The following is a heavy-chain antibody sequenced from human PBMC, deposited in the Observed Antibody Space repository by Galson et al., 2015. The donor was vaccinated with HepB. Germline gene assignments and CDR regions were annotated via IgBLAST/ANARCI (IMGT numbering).Heavy chain of an antibody. D-gene: IGHD3-16*01. CDR3: ATYSDYGHFDH. J-gene: IGHJ4*02. CDR2: ISWNSGAK. V-gene: IGHV3-9*01. CDR1: GFTFDDYA. Sequence: SLRLSCAASGFTFDDYAMHWVRQVPGKGLEWVAGISWNSGAKDYVDSVKGRFTISRDNAKNSLYLQMNSLRVEDTAMYYCATYSDYGHFDHWGQGILVTVSS.